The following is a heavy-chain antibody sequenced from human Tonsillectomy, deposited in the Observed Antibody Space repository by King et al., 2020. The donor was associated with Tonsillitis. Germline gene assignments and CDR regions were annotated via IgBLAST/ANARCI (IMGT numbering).Heavy chain of an antibody. V-gene: IGHV3-30*18. J-gene: IGHJ4*02. D-gene: IGHD3/OR15-3a*01. Sequence: VQLVESGGDVVQPGRSLRLSCAASGFTFSSYGMHWVRQSPGRGLEWVAVISPDGNTQYYADSVKGRFIISRDNSKNTLYLQMNSLTAEDTAVYYCANGVSFTGYYTLGGDYWGLGTLVTVSA. CDR3: ANGVSFTGYYTLGGDY. CDR1: GFTFSSYG. CDR2: ISPDGNTQ.